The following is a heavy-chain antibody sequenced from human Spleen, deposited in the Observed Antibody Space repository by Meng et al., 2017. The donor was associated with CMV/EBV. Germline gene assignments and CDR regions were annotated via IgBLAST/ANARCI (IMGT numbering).Heavy chain of an antibody. D-gene: IGHD6-13*01. V-gene: IGHV4-4*02. J-gene: IGHJ4*02. Sequence: SETLSLTCAVSGDSISSGHWWTWVRQFPGKGLEWIGEIYHGESTNYNPSLKSRVTISVDKSKNQFSLRLSSVTAADTAVYYCAMGPKGGSSWYLTQDYWGQGTLVTVSS. CDR2: IYHGEST. CDR3: AMGPKGGSSWYLTQDY. CDR1: GDSISSGHW.